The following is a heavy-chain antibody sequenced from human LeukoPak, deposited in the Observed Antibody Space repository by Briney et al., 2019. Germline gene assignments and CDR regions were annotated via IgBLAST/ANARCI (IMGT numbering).Heavy chain of an antibody. Sequence: GGSLGLSCAASGFTFDDYGMSWVRHVSGKGLEWVSGINWNGGSTVYADSVKGRFTISRDNAKNSLYLQMNSLRAEDTALYYCARWASKGGMDVWGKGTTVTVSS. CDR1: GFTFDDYG. D-gene: IGHD3-16*01. V-gene: IGHV3-20*04. J-gene: IGHJ6*04. CDR2: INWNGGST. CDR3: ARWASKGGMDV.